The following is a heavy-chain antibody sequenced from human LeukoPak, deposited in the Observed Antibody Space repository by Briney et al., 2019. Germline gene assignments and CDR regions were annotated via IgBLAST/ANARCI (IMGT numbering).Heavy chain of an antibody. CDR3: ARVGDLAAAGTVDH. J-gene: IGHJ4*02. CDR1: GFTFSDYY. CDR2: IKTGGSNM. V-gene: IGHV3-11*04. D-gene: IGHD6-13*01. Sequence: GGSLRLSCAASGFTFSDYYMSWIRQAQGKGLEWVSYIKTGGSNMYYADSVKGRFTMSRDDAKNSLYLHMSSLRAEDTAVYYCARVGDLAAAGTVDHWGQGTLVTVSS.